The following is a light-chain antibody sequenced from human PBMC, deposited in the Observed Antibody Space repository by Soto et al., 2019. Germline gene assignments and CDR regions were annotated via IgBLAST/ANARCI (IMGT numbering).Light chain of an antibody. CDR1: QSVNTW. CDR3: QQYKNLPRT. J-gene: IGKJ4*02. CDR2: NVS. Sequence: DIQMTQSPSTLSASVGDRVTITCRASQSVNTWLAWYQQKPGRAPKVLLYNVSNRTSGIPSRFSGSGSGTEFTLTINSLQPEDFATYYCQQYKNLPRTFGGGTKVEIK. V-gene: IGKV1-5*03.